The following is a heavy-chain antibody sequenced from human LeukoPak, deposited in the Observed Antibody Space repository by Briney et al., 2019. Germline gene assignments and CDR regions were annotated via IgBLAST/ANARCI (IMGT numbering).Heavy chain of an antibody. CDR2: ISGSGGST. Sequence: PGGSLRLSCAASGFTFSSYAMSWVRQAPGKGLEWVSAISGSGGSTYYADSVKGRFTISRDNSKNTLYLQMNSLRAEDTAVYYCAKFLRVVPAARYYFDYWGQGTLVTVSS. CDR1: GFTFSSYA. CDR3: AKFLRVVPAARYYFDY. V-gene: IGHV3-23*01. J-gene: IGHJ4*02. D-gene: IGHD2-2*01.